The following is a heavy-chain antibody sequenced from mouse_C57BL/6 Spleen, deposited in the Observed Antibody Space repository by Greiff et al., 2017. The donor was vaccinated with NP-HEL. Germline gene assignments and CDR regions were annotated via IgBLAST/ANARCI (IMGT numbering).Heavy chain of an antibody. D-gene: IGHD3-3*01. CDR3: AREGPDAMDY. CDR1: GYSITSGYY. CDR2: ISYDGSN. V-gene: IGHV3-6*01. Sequence: VQLKESGPGLVKPSQSLSLTCSVTGYSITSGYYWNWIRQFPGNKLEWMGYISYDGSNNYNPSLKNRISITRDTSKNQFFLKLNSVTTEDTATYYCAREGPDAMDYWGQGTSVTVSS. J-gene: IGHJ4*01.